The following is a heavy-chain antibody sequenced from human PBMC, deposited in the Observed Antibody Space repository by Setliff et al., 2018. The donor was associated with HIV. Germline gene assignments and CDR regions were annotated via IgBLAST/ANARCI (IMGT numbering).Heavy chain of an antibody. Sequence: ASVKVSCKASGGTFSSYAISWVRQAPGQGLEWMGGIIPILGIANYAQKFQGRVTITADKSTSTAYMELSSLRSEDTAVYYCARQNRYYYGSGSFHNWFDPWGQGTQATVSS. J-gene: IGHJ5*02. CDR2: IIPILGIA. CDR3: ARQNRYYYGSGSFHNWFDP. CDR1: GGTFSSYA. V-gene: IGHV1-69*10. D-gene: IGHD3-10*01.